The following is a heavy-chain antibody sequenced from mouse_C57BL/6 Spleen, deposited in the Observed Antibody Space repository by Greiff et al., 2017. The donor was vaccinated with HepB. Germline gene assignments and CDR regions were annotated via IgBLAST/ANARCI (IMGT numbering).Heavy chain of an antibody. Sequence: QVQLQQPGAVLVRPGSSVLLSCKASGFSFPCYWLHWVLQSPGRGLEWIGRLDPNSCGTKYNEKFKSKATLTVDKPSSTAYMQLSSLTSEDSAVYYCARVVGNYDCYFDYWGQGTTLTVSS. CDR3: ARVVGNYDCYFDY. J-gene: IGHJ2*01. CDR1: GFSFPCYW. CDR2: LDPNSCGT. V-gene: IGHV1-72*01. D-gene: IGHD2-1*01.